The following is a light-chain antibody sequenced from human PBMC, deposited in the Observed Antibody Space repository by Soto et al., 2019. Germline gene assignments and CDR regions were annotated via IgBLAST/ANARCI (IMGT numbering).Light chain of an antibody. V-gene: IGKV3-11*01. J-gene: IGKJ5*01. CDR1: QSVSSY. Sequence: DIMLTQSPSTLSLSIGERVIITCRASQSVSSYFTWFQQKPGQPPKLLIYNASNRTTGIPSRFSGSGSGTDFTITIITRQPEEFVVYYYQQRGDWPPITFGQGTRLEIK. CDR2: NAS. CDR3: QQRGDWPPIT.